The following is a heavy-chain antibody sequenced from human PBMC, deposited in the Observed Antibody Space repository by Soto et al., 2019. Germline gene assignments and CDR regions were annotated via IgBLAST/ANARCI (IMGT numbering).Heavy chain of an antibody. D-gene: IGHD1-1*01. J-gene: IGHJ4*02. CDR3: ARGRYGDY. CDR1: GYDFTTYG. V-gene: IGHV1-18*01. CDR2: ISAHNGNT. Sequence: QVHLVQSGAEVKKSGASVKVSCKGSGYDFTTYGITWVRQAPGQGLKWMAWISAHNGNTDYAQKLQGRVTVTRDTSTSTAYMELRSLRSDDTAVYYCARGRYGDYWGQGALVTVSS.